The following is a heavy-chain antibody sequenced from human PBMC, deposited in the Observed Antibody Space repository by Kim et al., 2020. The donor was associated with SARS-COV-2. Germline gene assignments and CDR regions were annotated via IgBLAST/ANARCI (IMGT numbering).Heavy chain of an antibody. CDR3: AAYVSGSSFDH. Sequence: SETLSLTCSVSSGSISGGNHYWSWIRQLPGKGLEWIGYIHYSGTTYYYPSLKSRVTISIDTSKSEFSLSVHSVTAADTAVYYCAAYVSGSSFDHWGRGTLVTVSS. V-gene: IGHV4-31*03. CDR2: IHYSGTT. D-gene: IGHD3-10*01. J-gene: IGHJ4*02. CDR1: SGSISGGNHY.